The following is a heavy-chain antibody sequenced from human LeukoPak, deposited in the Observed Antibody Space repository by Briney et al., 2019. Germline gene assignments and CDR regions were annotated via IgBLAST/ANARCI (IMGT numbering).Heavy chain of an antibody. Sequence: ASETLSLTCTVSGGSISNYYWSWIRQPPGKGLEWIGYISYSGGTDYNPSLKSRVTMSVDTSKNQFSLKLKSVTPADTAIYYCTRDRRDGYNYVDVWGQGTLVTVSS. V-gene: IGHV4-59*01. J-gene: IGHJ4*02. CDR3: TRDRRDGYNYVDV. CDR2: ISYSGGT. CDR1: GGSISNYY. D-gene: IGHD5-24*01.